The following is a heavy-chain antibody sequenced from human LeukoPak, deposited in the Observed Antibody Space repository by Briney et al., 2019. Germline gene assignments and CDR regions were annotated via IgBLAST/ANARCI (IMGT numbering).Heavy chain of an antibody. CDR1: GFTFSSYS. CDR2: ISSSSSYI. V-gene: IGHV3-21*01. Sequence: PGGSLRLSCAASGFTFSSYSMNWVRQAPGKGLEWVSSISSSSSYIYYADSVKGRFTISRDNAKNSLYLQMNSLRAEDTAVYYCAREERQQLEPSFGYWGQGTLVTVSS. D-gene: IGHD6-13*01. J-gene: IGHJ4*02. CDR3: AREERQQLEPSFGY.